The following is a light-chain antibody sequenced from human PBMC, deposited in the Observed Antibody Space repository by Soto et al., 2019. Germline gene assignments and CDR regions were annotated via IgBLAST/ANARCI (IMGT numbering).Light chain of an antibody. CDR3: LQYHNLWA. CDR2: RAS. Sequence: IVMTQSPATLSVSPGERATLSCRASQNSYSNVAWYQQRPGQAPRLLIYRASTRATGIPARFSGSGSGSEFTLTISSPQSEDFTVYSRLQYHNLWAFGQGTKVQIK. V-gene: IGKV3-15*01. CDR1: QNSYSN. J-gene: IGKJ1*01.